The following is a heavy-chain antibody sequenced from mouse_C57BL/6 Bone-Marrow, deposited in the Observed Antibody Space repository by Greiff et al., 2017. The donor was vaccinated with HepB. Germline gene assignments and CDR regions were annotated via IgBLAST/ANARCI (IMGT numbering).Heavy chain of an antibody. D-gene: IGHD1-1*01. CDR2: IYPSDSET. V-gene: IGHV1-61*01. CDR3: ARSSTTVVVDWYFHV. CDR1: RYTFTSYW. Sequence: QVQLQQPAAELVRPRSSAKLPCKAPRYTFTSYWLDRVKQRPGQGLEWIGNIYPSDSETHYNQKFKDKATLTVDKSSRTAYMKLSSLTSEDSAVYYCARSSTTVVVDWYFHVWCTGTTVTVSS. J-gene: IGHJ1*03.